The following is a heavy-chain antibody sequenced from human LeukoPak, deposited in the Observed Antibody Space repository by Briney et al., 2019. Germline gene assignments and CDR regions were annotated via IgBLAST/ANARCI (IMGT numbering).Heavy chain of an antibody. V-gene: IGHV4-38-2*02. CDR3: ARDSSSSWGFLRDY. CDR1: GYSISSGYY. Sequence: ASETLSLTCTVSGYSISSGYYWAWIRQPPGKGLEWIGSIFHSGSTYYNPSLRSRVTIIIDTSKNQFSLKLSSVTAADTAVYYCARDSSSSWGFLRDYWGQGTLVTVSS. J-gene: IGHJ4*02. CDR2: IFHSGST. D-gene: IGHD6-13*01.